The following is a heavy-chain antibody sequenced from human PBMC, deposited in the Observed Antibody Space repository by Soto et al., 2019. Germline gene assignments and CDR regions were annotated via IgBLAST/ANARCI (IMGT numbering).Heavy chain of an antibody. V-gene: IGHV1-3*01. CDR2: INAGNGNT. Sequence: ASVKVSCKASGYTFTGYYMHWVRQAPGQRLEWMGWINAGNGNTKYSQKFQGRVTITRDTSASTAYMELSSLRSEDTAVYYCARAVAVAADFDCWGQGTLVTVSS. CDR1: GYTFTGYY. J-gene: IGHJ4*02. D-gene: IGHD6-19*01. CDR3: ARAVAVAADFDC.